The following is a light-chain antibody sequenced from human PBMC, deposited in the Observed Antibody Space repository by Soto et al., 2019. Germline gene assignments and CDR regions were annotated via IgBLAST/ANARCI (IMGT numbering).Light chain of an antibody. CDR1: QNIGIR. V-gene: IGKV1-39*01. CDR2: AAS. Sequence: DIQMTQSPSSLSASVGDRVTITCRTSQNIGIRLNWYQQKPGKAPKLLIYAASSLQSGVPSRFSGSGSGTDFTLTISSLQAEDFATYYCQQSYSTPVTFGQGTKVEIK. CDR3: QQSYSTPVT. J-gene: IGKJ1*01.